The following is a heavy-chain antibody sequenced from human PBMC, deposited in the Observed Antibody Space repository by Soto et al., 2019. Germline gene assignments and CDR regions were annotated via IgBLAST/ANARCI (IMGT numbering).Heavy chain of an antibody. J-gene: IGHJ4*02. CDR2: IYYSGST. Sequence: SETLSLTCTVSGGSISSSSYYWGWIRQPPGKGLEWIGSIYYSGSTNYNPSLKSRVTISVDTSKNQFSLKLSSVTAADTAVYYCAGPRGHRYFDWLLPPGWGQGTLVTVSS. CDR1: GGSISSSSYY. CDR3: AGPRGHRYFDWLLPPG. V-gene: IGHV4-39*07. D-gene: IGHD3-9*01.